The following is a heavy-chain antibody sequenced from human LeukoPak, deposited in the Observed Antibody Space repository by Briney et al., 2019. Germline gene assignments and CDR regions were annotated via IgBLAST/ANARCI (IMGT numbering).Heavy chain of an antibody. D-gene: IGHD7-27*01. CDR2: IKQDGSEK. V-gene: IGHV3-7*03. J-gene: IGHJ6*02. CDR3: AGINWAYGMDV. CDR1: GFTFSSYW. Sequence: GGSLRLSCAASGFTFSSYWMSWVRQAPGKGLEWVANIKQDGSEKYYVDSAKGRFTISRDNAKNSLYLQMNSLRAEDTAVYYCAGINWAYGMDVWGQGTTVTVSS.